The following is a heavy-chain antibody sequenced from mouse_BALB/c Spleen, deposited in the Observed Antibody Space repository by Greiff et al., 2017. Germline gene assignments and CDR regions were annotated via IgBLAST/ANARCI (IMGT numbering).Heavy chain of an antibody. V-gene: IGHV1-4*01. CDR1: GYTFTSYT. CDR2: INPSRGYT. D-gene: IGHD2-4*01. CDR3: ARSGYDYDGYYFDY. J-gene: IGHJ2*01. Sequence: VKLQQSGAELARPGASVKMSCKASGYTFTSYTMHWVKQRPGQGLEWIGYINPSRGYTNYNQKFKDKATLTADKSSSTAYMQLSSLTSEDSAVYYCARSGYDYDGYYFDYWGQGTTLTVSS.